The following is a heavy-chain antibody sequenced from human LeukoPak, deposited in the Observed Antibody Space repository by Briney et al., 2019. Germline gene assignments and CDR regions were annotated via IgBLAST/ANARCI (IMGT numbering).Heavy chain of an antibody. Sequence: GGSLRLSCAASGFAVSSNYMSWVRQAPGKGLEWVSVIYSGGSTCYADSVKGRFTISRDNSKNTLYLQMNSLRAEDTAVYYCARESRLQAMARGVIIIYYYYMDVWGKGTTVTISS. CDR1: GFAVSSNY. CDR3: ARESRLQAMARGVIIIYYYYMDV. V-gene: IGHV3-66*01. CDR2: IYSGGST. J-gene: IGHJ6*03. D-gene: IGHD3-10*01.